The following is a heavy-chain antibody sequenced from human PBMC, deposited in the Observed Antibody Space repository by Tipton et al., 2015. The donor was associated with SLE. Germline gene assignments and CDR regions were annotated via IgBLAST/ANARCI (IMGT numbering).Heavy chain of an antibody. Sequence: TLSLTCTVSGGSIGSSRYYWGWIRQPPGKGLEWIGTTHYSGSTFRTPSLKSRVTISLDTSKNQLSLKLSSVTAADTAVYYCARGVTGYYDYFYMDVWDKGTTVTVSS. CDR2: THYSGST. D-gene: IGHD1-14*01. V-gene: IGHV4-39*07. CDR3: ARGVTGYYDYFYMDV. CDR1: GGSIGSSRYY. J-gene: IGHJ6*03.